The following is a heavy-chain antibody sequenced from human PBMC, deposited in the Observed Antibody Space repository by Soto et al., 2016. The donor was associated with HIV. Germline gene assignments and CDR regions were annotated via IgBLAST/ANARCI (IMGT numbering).Heavy chain of an antibody. CDR3: ARDRKAVAGVGYYYEGMDV. V-gene: IGHV4-31*03. J-gene: IGHJ6*02. CDR1: GGPISGGGYY. D-gene: IGHD6-19*01. CDR2: IYYSGST. Sequence: QVQLQESGPGLVKPSQTLSLTCTVSGGPISGGGYYWSWIRQHPGKGLEWIGYIYYSGSTYYNPSLKSRVTISVDTSKNQFSLKVSSVTAADTAVYYCARDRKAVAGVGYYYEGMDVWGQGTTVTVSS.